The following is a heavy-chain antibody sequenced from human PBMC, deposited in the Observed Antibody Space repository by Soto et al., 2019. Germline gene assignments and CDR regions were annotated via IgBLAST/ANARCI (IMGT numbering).Heavy chain of an antibody. CDR1: GGSMSSYC. D-gene: IGHD5-12*01. CDR3: ARCRDGYNYPFDY. J-gene: IGHJ4*02. Sequence: SETLSLTCIVSGGSMSSYCWSWIRQPPGKGLEWIGSIYYSGSTYYNPSLKSRVTISVDTSKNQFSLKLSSVTAADTAVYYCARCRDGYNYPFDYWGQGTLVTVSS. V-gene: IGHV4-59*05. CDR2: IYYSGST.